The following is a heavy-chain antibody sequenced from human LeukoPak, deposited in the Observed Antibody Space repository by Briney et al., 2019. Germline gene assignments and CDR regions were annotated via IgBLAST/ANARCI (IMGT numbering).Heavy chain of an antibody. Sequence: GGSRRLSCAASGFTLSSYEMNWVRPAPGEGLEWISYISNSGSTIYYADSVKGRFTISRDNAKNSLYLQMNSLRAEDTAVYYCARSPTGSGWYYFDYWGQGTLVTVSS. D-gene: IGHD6-19*01. V-gene: IGHV3-48*03. CDR1: GFTLSSYE. CDR3: ARSPTGSGWYYFDY. J-gene: IGHJ4*02. CDR2: ISNSGSTI.